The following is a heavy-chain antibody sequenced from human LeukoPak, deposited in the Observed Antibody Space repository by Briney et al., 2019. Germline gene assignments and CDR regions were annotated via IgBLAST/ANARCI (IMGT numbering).Heavy chain of an antibody. J-gene: IGHJ6*03. CDR3: ARGQAQQWLVSPWNYYYMDV. CDR1: GGTFSSYA. V-gene: IGHV1-69*06. CDR2: IIPIFGTA. D-gene: IGHD6-19*01. Sequence: SVKVSCKASGGTFSSYAISWVRQAPGQGLEWMGGIIPIFGTANYAQKFQGRVTITADKSTSTAYMELSSLRSEDTAVYYCARGQAQQWLVSPWNYYYMDVWGKGTTVTISS.